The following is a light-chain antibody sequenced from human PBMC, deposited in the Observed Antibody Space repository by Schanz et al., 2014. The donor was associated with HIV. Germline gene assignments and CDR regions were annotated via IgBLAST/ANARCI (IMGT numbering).Light chain of an antibody. CDR2: ATS. V-gene: IGKV3D-20*02. J-gene: IGKJ4*01. CDR3: QQRLT. Sequence: EIVMTQSPATLSVSPGGRATLSCGASQRLSSSYLAWYQQKRDQPPRLVIYATSTRAAGIPDRFSGTGSGTDFTLTISSLEPEDFAVYYCQQRLTFGGGTKVEIK. CDR1: QRLSSSY.